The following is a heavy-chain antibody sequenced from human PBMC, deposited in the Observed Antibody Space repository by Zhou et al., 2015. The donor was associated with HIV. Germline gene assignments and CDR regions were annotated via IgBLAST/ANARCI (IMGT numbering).Heavy chain of an antibody. J-gene: IGHJ4*02. CDR2: IIPIFGTA. D-gene: IGHD3-10*01. CDR1: GGTFSSYA. CDR3: ARPRMVGSGSFDY. Sequence: QVQLVQSGAEVKKPGSSVKVSCKASGGTFSSYAISWVRQAPGQGLEWMGGIIPIFGTANYAQKLQGRVTMTTDTSTSTAYMELRSLRSDDTAVYYCARPRMVGSGSFDYWGQGTLVTVSS. V-gene: IGHV1-69*05.